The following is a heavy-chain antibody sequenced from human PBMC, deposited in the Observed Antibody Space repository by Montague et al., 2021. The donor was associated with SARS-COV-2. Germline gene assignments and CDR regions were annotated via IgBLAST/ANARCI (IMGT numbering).Heavy chain of an antibody. Sequence: SETLSLTCTVSGDSITSFYRSWIRQPPGNGLEWIGYISYSGSTNYNPSLRGRVTISVDTSKNQFSLKLSSVTAADTAVYYCARGFDYWGRGTLVTVSS. J-gene: IGHJ4*02. CDR3: ARGFDY. CDR2: ISYSGST. CDR1: GDSITSFY. V-gene: IGHV4-59*08.